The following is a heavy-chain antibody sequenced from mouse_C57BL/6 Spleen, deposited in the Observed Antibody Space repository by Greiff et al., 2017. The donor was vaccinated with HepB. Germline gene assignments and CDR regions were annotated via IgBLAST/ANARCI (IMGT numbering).Heavy chain of an antibody. Sequence: EVQRVESGPGLVKPSQSLSLTCSVTGYSITSGYYWNWIRQFPGNKLEWMGYISYDGSNNYNPSLKNRISITRDTSKNQFFLKLNSVTTEDTATYYCARDRDYYGSSLFAYWGQGTLVTVSA. J-gene: IGHJ3*01. D-gene: IGHD1-1*01. CDR1: GYSITSGYY. CDR2: ISYDGSN. V-gene: IGHV3-6*01. CDR3: ARDRDYYGSSLFAY.